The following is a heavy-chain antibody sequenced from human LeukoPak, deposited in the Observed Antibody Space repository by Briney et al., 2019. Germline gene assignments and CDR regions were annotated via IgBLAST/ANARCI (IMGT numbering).Heavy chain of an antibody. V-gene: IGHV1-18*01. CDR1: GYTFTSYG. D-gene: IGHD2-15*01. CDR2: ISAYNGNT. J-gene: IGHJ4*02. CDR3: ARAIRDIVVVVAATGFDY. Sequence: GASVKVSCKASGYTFTSYGISWVRQAPGQGLEWMGWISAYNGNTNYAQKLQGRVTMTTDTSTSTAYMELRSLRSDDTAVYYCARAIRDIVVVVAATGFDYWGQGTLVTVSS.